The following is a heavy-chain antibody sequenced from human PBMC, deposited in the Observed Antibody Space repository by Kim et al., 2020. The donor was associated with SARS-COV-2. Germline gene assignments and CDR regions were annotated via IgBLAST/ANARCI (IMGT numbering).Heavy chain of an antibody. Sequence: TSYTPSLKSRVTISVDTSKNQFSLKLSSVTAADTAVYYCASYIAVGVFDYWGQGTLVTVSS. J-gene: IGHJ4*02. CDR3: ASYIAVGVFDY. V-gene: IGHV4-39*01. CDR2: T. D-gene: IGHD6-19*01.